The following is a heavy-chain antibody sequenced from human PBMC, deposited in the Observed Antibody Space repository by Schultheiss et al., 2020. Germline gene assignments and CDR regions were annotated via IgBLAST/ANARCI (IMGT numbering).Heavy chain of an antibody. CDR1: GGSISSYY. V-gene: IGHV4-4*07. CDR3: ARDFPVVTIFDY. CDR2: IYTSGST. Sequence: SETLSLTCTVSGGSISSYYWSWIRQPAGKGLEWIGRIYTSGSTYYNPSLKSRVTISVDTSKNQFSLKLSSVTAADTAVYYCARDFPVVTIFDYWGQGTLVTVSS. J-gene: IGHJ4*02. D-gene: IGHD4-23*01.